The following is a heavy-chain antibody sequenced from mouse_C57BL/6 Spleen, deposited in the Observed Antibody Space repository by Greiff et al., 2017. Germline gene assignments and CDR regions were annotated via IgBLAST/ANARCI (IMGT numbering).Heavy chain of an antibody. CDR3: ARVIDSSGYDYAMDY. Sequence: EVQRVESGGGLVKPGGSLKLSCAASGFTFSSYAMSWVRQTPEKRLEWVATISDGGSYTYYPDNVKGRFTISRDNAKNNLYLQMSHLKSEDTAMYYCARVIDSSGYDYAMDYWGQGTSVTVSS. J-gene: IGHJ4*01. D-gene: IGHD3-2*02. CDR2: ISDGGSYT. CDR1: GFTFSSYA. V-gene: IGHV5-4*01.